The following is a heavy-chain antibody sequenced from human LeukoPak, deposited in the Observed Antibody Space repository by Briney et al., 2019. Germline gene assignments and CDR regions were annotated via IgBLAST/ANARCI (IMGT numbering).Heavy chain of an antibody. D-gene: IGHD2-15*01. CDR1: GYTFISYF. CDR2: ISPSGGST. V-gene: IGHV1-46*01. Sequence: ASVKVSCKASGYTFISYFMHWVRQAPGQGLEWVGIISPSGGSTSYAQKFQGRVTMTRDMSTSTVYMELSSLRSEDTAMYYCARADGGSLNVFDIWGQGTMVTVSS. J-gene: IGHJ3*02. CDR3: ARADGGSLNVFDI.